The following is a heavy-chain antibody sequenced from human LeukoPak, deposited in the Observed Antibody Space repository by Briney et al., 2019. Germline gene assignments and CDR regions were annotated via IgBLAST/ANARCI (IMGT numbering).Heavy chain of an antibody. V-gene: IGHV3-23*01. J-gene: IGHJ4*02. CDR1: GFTFSSYA. CDR2: ITVSDGNT. Sequence: GGSLTFSCAASGFTFSSYAMSWVRQAPGKGLEGVSAITVSDGNTYSADSVKGRFTISRDNSKNTLFRQMNSLRGEDTAVDYCAKVGYCSGSGCCYDHWGQGTLVTVSS. D-gene: IGHD2-15*01. CDR3: AKVGYCSGSGCCYDH.